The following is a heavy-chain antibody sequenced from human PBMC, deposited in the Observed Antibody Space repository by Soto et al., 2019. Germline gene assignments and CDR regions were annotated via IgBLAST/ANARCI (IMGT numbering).Heavy chain of an antibody. CDR2: IIPIFGTA. D-gene: IGHD5-18*01. J-gene: IGHJ4*02. Sequence: SVKVSCKASGGTFSSYAISWVRQAPGQGLEWMGGIIPIFGTANYAQKFQGRVTITADESTSTAYMELRSLRSDDTAVYYCARDLSYGLCDYWGQGTLVTVSS. V-gene: IGHV1-69*13. CDR3: ARDLSYGLCDY. CDR1: GGTFSSYA.